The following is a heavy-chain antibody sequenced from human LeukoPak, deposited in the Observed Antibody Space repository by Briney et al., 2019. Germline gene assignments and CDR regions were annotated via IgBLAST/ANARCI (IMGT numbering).Heavy chain of an antibody. Sequence: ASVKISCKASGYTFTSYDINWVRQASGQGLEWMGWMNPNSGNTASAQKFQGRVTMTTNTSISTAYMELTGLRSEDTAMYFCARKGLLGSGKPWFDPWGQGTLVTVSS. D-gene: IGHD2-15*01. CDR2: MNPNSGNT. J-gene: IGHJ5*02. CDR3: ARKGLLGSGKPWFDP. CDR1: GYTFTSYD. V-gene: IGHV1-8*01.